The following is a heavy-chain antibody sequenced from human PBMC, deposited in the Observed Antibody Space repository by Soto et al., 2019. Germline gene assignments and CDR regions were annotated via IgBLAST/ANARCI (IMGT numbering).Heavy chain of an antibody. CDR2: IYYTGST. D-gene: IGHD6-13*01. Sequence: SETLSLTCTVSGDSINNYYWSWIRQPPGTRLEWIGYIYYTGSTTYNPSLKSRVTMSVDTSKNQFSLKLSSVNAADTAVYYCAKYRRTEAEGFSFDYWGRGTLGTVSS. J-gene: IGHJ4*02. CDR1: GDSINNYY. CDR3: AKYRRTEAEGFSFDY. V-gene: IGHV4-59*01.